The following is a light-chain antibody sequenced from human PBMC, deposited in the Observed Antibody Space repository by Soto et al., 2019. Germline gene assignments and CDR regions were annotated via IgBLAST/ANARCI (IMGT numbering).Light chain of an antibody. CDR2: EVT. CDR3: SSKRDSSTLFV. V-gene: IGLV2-14*01. Sequence: QSVLTQPASVSGSPGQSITISCPGTSSDVGAYNYVSWYQHHPGKVPKLLIYEVTNRPSGVSDRFSGSKSGNTASLTISGLQAEDEADYYCSSKRDSSTLFVFGTGTKVTVL. J-gene: IGLJ1*01. CDR1: SSDVGAYNY.